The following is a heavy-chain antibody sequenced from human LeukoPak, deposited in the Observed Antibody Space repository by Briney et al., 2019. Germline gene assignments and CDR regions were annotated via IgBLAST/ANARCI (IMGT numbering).Heavy chain of an antibody. J-gene: IGHJ4*02. V-gene: IGHV1-46*01. CDR3: ARDFSSGTTLRSNSPTRWFDY. D-gene: IGHD1-1*01. CDR1: GYTFTSYY. Sequence: ASVKVSCKASGYTFTSYYMHWVRQAPGQGLEWMGIISPSGGSTSYAQKFQGRVTMTRDMSTSTVYMELSSLRSEDTAVYYCARDFSSGTTLRSNSPTRWFDYWGQGTLVTVSS. CDR2: ISPSGGST.